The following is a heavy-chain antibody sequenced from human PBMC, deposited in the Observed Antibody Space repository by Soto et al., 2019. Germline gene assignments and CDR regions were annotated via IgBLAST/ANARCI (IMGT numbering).Heavy chain of an antibody. CDR2: IYYSGST. D-gene: IGHD6-13*01. CDR3: ARDIRGSSSPV. Sequence: SETLSLTCPVSGGSISSGGYYWSWLRQHPGKGLEWIGYIYYSGSTYCNPSLKSRVTISVDTSKNQFSLKLSSVTAADTAVYYCARDIRGSSSPVWGQGTMVTVSS. V-gene: IGHV4-31*03. J-gene: IGHJ3*01. CDR1: GGSISSGGYY.